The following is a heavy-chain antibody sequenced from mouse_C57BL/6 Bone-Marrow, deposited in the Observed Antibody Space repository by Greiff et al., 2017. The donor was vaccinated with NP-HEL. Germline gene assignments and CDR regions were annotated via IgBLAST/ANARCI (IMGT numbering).Heavy chain of an antibody. CDR1: GFTFSSYG. V-gene: IGHV5-4*01. Sequence: VQLKESGGDLVKPGGSLKLSCAASGFTFSSYGMSWVRQTPDKRLEWVATISSGGSYTYYPDNVKGRFTISRDNAKNNLYLQMSHLKSEDRAMYYCARDPGSNYAWFAYWGQGTLVTVSA. CDR3: ARDPGSNYAWFAY. D-gene: IGHD2-5*01. J-gene: IGHJ3*01. CDR2: ISSGGSYT.